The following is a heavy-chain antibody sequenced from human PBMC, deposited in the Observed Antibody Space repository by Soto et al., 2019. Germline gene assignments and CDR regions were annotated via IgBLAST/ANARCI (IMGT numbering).Heavy chain of an antibody. J-gene: IGHJ1*01. CDR1: GCSISSSSYY. CDR3: AKYNYHSSGYGYFRH. V-gene: IGHV4-39*01. D-gene: IGHD3-22*01. CDR2: FYYTGTA. Sequence: PSETLSLTCPFSGCSISSSSYYWGWVRQPPGKGLGLIGRFYYTGTAHDNPSLRSRVTISVHTSKNQFSLNLSSVTAAEPAVYYCAKYNYHSSGYGYFRHWGKGTRVTVSS.